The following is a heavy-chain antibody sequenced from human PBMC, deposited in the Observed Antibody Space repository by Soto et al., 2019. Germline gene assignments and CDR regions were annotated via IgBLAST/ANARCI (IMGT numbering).Heavy chain of an antibody. Sequence: LSLTCAVYGGSFSGYYWSWIRQPPGKGLEGIGEINHSGSTNYNPSLKSRVTISVDTSKNQFSLKLSSVTAADTAVYYCARARSLTIFGVVIIKYYYGMDVWGQGTTVTVSS. V-gene: IGHV4-34*01. D-gene: IGHD3-3*01. CDR2: INHSGST. CDR3: ARARSLTIFGVVIIKYYYGMDV. CDR1: GGSFSGYY. J-gene: IGHJ6*02.